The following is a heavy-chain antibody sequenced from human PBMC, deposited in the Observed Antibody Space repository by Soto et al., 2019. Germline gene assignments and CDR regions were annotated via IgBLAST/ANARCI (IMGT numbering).Heavy chain of an antibody. CDR2: IIPIFGSP. Sequence: SVKVSCKASGVTFNSYAFSWVRQAPGQGLEWMGGIIPIFGSPNYAQNLQGRVTMTTDTSTSTAYMELRSLRSDDTAVYYCARSSGYSYGFDYWGQGTLVTVSS. V-gene: IGHV1-69*05. CDR1: GVTFNSYA. D-gene: IGHD5-18*01. CDR3: ARSSGYSYGFDY. J-gene: IGHJ4*02.